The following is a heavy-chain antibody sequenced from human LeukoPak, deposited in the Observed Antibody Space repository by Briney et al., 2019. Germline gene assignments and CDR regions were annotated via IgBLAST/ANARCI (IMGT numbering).Heavy chain of an antibody. CDR2: IYYSGST. V-gene: IGHV4-61*01. D-gene: IGHD3-16*01. J-gene: IGHJ6*03. CDR3: ARETSQKGAHYMDV. CDR1: GASISSGSYY. Sequence: SETLSLTCTVSGASISSGSYYWGWIRQPPGKGLEWIGYIYYSGSTNYNPSLKSRVTISVDTSKNQFSLKLSSVTAADTAVYYCARETSQKGAHYMDVWGKGTTVTISS.